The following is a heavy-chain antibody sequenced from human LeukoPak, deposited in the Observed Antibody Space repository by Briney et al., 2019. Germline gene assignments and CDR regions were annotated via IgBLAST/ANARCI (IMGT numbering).Heavy chain of an antibody. CDR2: ISGTSRHV. V-gene: IGHV3-21*06. CDR1: GFTLTTYA. J-gene: IGHJ6*03. Sequence: GGSLRLSCAASGFTLTTYAMSWVRQAPGKGPEWVSSISGTSRHVYYADSVRGRFTISRDNAKSSLYLQMDSLRAEDTAMYYCARPDYDFWTGSPGGHYMDVWGKGTTVTVSS. D-gene: IGHD3-3*01. CDR3: ARPDYDFWTGSPGGHYMDV.